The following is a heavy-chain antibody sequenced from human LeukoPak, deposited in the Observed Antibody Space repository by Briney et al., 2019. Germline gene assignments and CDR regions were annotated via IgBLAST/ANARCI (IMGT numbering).Heavy chain of an antibody. J-gene: IGHJ4*02. V-gene: IGHV3-66*01. CDR3: ARDLSGVRGTDY. CDR2: IYSGGST. D-gene: IGHD3-10*01. CDR1: GFTVSSNY. Sequence: PGGSLRLSCAASGFTVSSNYMSWVRQAPGKGLEWVSVIYSGGSTYYADSVKGRFTISRDNSKDTLYLQMNSLRAEDTAVYYCARDLSGVRGTDYWGQGTLVTVSS.